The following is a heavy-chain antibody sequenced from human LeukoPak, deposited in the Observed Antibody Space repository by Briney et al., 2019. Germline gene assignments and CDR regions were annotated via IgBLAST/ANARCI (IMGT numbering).Heavy chain of an antibody. Sequence: GFTFXXYSMXXVRQAPGKGLEWVSSISSSSSYIYYADSVKGRFAISRDNAKNSLYLQMNSLRAEDTAVYYCARGVAVAGILWDWYFDLWGRGTLVTVSS. CDR2: ISSSSSYI. CDR3: ARGVAVAGILWDWYFDL. J-gene: IGHJ2*01. CDR1: GFTFXXYS. V-gene: IGHV3-21*01. D-gene: IGHD6-19*01.